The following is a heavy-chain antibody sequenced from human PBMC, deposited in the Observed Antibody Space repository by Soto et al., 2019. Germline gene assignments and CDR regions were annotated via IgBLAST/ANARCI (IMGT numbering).Heavy chain of an antibody. CDR2: TYYRSKWYT. J-gene: IGHJ5*02. CDR3: TFVYCSGIGGCFDP. D-gene: IGHD3-10*02. CDR1: GNSVSSNSAA. V-gene: IGHV6-1*01. Sequence: PSQTLSLTCAISGNSVSSNSAAWHWIRQSPSRGLEWLGRTYYRSKWYTDYAVSVKTRITISPDISKNQFPLQLNSVTPEDTAVYFCTFVYCSGIGGCFDPWGQGTLVTVSS.